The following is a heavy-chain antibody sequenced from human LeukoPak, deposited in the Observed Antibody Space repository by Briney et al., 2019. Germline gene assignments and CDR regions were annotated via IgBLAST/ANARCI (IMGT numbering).Heavy chain of an antibody. V-gene: IGHV3-30-3*01. Sequence: GRSLRLSYAASGFTFSSYNMHWVRQAPGKGLEWVAVLSYDGSNKYYAESVKGRFTISRDNSKNTQYLQMNSLRPEDTAVYFCARDPSKVVVPGYFENWGQGNLVTVSS. CDR2: LSYDGSNK. J-gene: IGHJ4*02. CDR1: GFTFSSYN. D-gene: IGHD2-15*01. CDR3: ARDPSKVVVPGYFEN.